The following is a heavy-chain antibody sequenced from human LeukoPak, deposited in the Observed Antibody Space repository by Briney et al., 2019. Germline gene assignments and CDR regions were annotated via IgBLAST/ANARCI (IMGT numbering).Heavy chain of an antibody. D-gene: IGHD2-21*01. J-gene: IGHJ4*02. Sequence: GGSLRLSCAASGFTFSRYWMHWVRQAPGKGPVWGSRINSDGSDTSYADSVKGRFTVSRDNAKKTLYLQMNSLRPDDTALYYCSTSSDWYSVSSDHSGQGTLVTVSA. V-gene: IGHV3-74*01. CDR1: GFTFSRYW. CDR3: STSSDWYSVSSDH. CDR2: INSDGSDT.